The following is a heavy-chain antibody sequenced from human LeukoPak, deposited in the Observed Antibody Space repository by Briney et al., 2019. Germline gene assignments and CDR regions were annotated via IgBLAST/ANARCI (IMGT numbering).Heavy chain of an antibody. CDR1: GFTFSSYG. Sequence: GGSLRLSCAASGFTFSSYGMHWVRQAPGKGLEWVAVISYDGSNKYYADSVKGRFTISRNNSKNTLYLQMNSLRAEDTAVYYCAKDYYDSSGPPGYFDYWGQGTLVTVSS. D-gene: IGHD3-22*01. V-gene: IGHV3-30*18. CDR3: AKDYYDSSGPPGYFDY. J-gene: IGHJ4*02. CDR2: ISYDGSNK.